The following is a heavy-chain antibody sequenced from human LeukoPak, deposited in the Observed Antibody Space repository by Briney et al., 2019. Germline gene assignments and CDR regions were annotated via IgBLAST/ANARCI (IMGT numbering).Heavy chain of an antibody. CDR1: GGSISSHY. D-gene: IGHD6-13*01. J-gene: IGHJ4*02. Sequence: SETLSLTCTVSGGSISSHYWSWIRQPPGKGLEWIGYIYYSGSTNYNPSLKSRVTISVDTSKNQFSLKLSSVTATDTAVYYCASTAAAGSFDYWGQGTLVTVSS. CDR3: ASTAAAGSFDY. CDR2: IYYSGST. V-gene: IGHV4-59*11.